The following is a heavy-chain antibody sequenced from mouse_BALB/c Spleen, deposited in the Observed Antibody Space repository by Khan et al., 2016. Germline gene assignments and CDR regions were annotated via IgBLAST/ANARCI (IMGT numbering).Heavy chain of an antibody. CDR3: ARRGDPYWYFDV. CDR2: IGSGSSTI. Sequence: EVQLVESGGGLVQPGGSRKLSCAASGFTFSSFGMHWVRQAPEKGLEWVAYIGSGSSTIYYADTVKGRFTISRDNPKNTLFLQMTSLRSEDTAMYYCARRGDPYWYFDVWGAGTTVTVSS. CDR1: GFTFSSFG. V-gene: IGHV5-17*02. J-gene: IGHJ1*01.